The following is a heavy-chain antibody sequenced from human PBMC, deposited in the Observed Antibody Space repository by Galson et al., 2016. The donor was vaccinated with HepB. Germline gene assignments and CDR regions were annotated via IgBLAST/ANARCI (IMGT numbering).Heavy chain of an antibody. J-gene: IGHJ6*04. CDR2: ISSTGSKI. V-gene: IGHV3-11*01. CDR3: ARGEYDFWSGYYYGMDV. D-gene: IGHD3-3*01. Sequence: SLRLSCAASGFTFSDYYMSWIRQAPGKGLEWVSFISSTGSKIYYAESVKGRFTISRDNAKNSLHLQMNSLRAEDTALYYCARGEYDFWSGYYYGMDVWGKGTTVTVSS. CDR1: GFTFSDYY.